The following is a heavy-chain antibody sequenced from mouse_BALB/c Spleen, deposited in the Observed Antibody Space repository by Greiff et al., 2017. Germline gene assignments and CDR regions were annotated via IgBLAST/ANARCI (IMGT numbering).Heavy chain of an antibody. V-gene: IGHV2-9*02. CDR2: IWAGGST. CDR3: ARDILVLNYAMDY. J-gene: IGHJ4*01. CDR1: GFSLTSYG. Sequence: QVTLKESGPGLVAPSQSLSITCTVSGFSLTSYGVHWVRQPPGKGLEWLGVIWAGGSTNYNSALMSRLSISKDNSKSQVFLKMNSLQTDDTAMYYCARDILVLNYAMDYWGQGTSVTVSS.